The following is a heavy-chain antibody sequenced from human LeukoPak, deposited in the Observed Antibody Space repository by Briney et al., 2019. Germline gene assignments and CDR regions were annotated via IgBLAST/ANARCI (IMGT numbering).Heavy chain of an antibody. D-gene: IGHD3-9*01. V-gene: IGHV4-34*01. J-gene: IGHJ5*02. CDR1: GGSFSGYY. CDR3: ARGVREYDILTGYYSDWFDP. CDR2: INHSGST. Sequence: PSETLSLTCAVYGGSFSGYYWSWIRQPPGKGLEWIGEINHSGSTNYNPSLKGRVTISVDTSKNQFSLKLSSVTAADTAVYYCARGVREYDILTGYYSDWFDPWGQGTLVTVSS.